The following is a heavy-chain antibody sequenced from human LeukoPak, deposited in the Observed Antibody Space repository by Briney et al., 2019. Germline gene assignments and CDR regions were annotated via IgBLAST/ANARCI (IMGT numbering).Heavy chain of an antibody. CDR2: ISYDGSNK. CDR3: ARDIAVAGIWYAFDI. D-gene: IGHD6-19*01. V-gene: IGHV3-30-3*01. CDR1: GFTFSSYA. Sequence: GGSLRLSCAASGFTFSSYAMSWVRQAPGKGLEWVAVISYDGSNKYYTDSVKGRFTISRDNSKNTMYLQMNSLRAEDTAVYYCARDIAVAGIWYAFDIWGQGTMVTVSS. J-gene: IGHJ3*02.